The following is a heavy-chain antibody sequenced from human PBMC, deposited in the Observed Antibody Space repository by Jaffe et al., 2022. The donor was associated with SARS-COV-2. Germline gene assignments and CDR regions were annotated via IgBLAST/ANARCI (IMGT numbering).Heavy chain of an antibody. V-gene: IGHV3-23*04. CDR3: ARDGGSTRSNFYWHMDV. J-gene: IGHJ6*03. Sequence: EVQLVESGGGLVQPGGSLRLSCTASGFTLSSNAMTWVRQAPGKGLEWVSTITGSGYSTFYADSVKGRFTISRDNSNNTLYLQMHSLRVEDTAEYFCARDGGSTRSNFYWHMDVWGDGTAVTVSS. D-gene: IGHD1-26*01. CDR2: ITGSGYST. CDR1: GFTLSSNA.